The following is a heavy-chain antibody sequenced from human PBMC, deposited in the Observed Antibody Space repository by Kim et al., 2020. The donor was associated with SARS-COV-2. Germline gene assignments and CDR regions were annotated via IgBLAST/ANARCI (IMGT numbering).Heavy chain of an antibody. CDR2: IYYSGST. V-gene: IGHV4-31*03. J-gene: IGHJ4*02. CDR1: GGSISSGGYY. D-gene: IGHD2-2*01. Sequence: SETLSLTCTVSGGSISSGGYYWSWIRQHPGKGLEWIGYIYYSGSTYYNPSLKSRVTISVDTSKNQFSLKLSSVTAADTAVYYCAREVVPAALRGGFDYWGQGTLVTVSS. CDR3: AREVVPAALRGGFDY.